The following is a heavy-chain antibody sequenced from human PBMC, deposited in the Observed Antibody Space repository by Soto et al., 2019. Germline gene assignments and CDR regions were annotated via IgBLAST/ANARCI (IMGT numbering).Heavy chain of an antibody. V-gene: IGHV4-34*01. CDR1: GGSFSGYY. CDR3: ARVLEKGTNYDFWSGYYTHYYYGMDV. Sequence: ETLSLTCAVYGGSFSGYYWSWIRQPPGKGLEWIGEINHSGSTNYNPSLKSRVTISVDTSKNQFSLKLSSVTAADTAVYYCARVLEKGTNYDFWSGYYTHYYYGMDVWGQGTTVTVSS. CDR2: INHSGST. J-gene: IGHJ6*02. D-gene: IGHD3-3*01.